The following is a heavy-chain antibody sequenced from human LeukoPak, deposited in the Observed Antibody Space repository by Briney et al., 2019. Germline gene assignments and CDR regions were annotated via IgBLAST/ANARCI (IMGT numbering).Heavy chain of an antibody. CDR1: GGSISSFY. CDR2: IYYSGSN. V-gene: IGHV4-59*08. D-gene: IGHD2/OR15-2a*01. J-gene: IGHJ5*02. CDR3: AIDKNFPCWFDP. Sequence: SETLSLTCTVSGGSISSFYWSCIRQPPGKGLGWIGYIYYSGSNNYTPSLKSRITISVDTSKNQFSLKLSSVTAADTAVYYCAIDKNFPCWFDPWGQGTLVTVSS.